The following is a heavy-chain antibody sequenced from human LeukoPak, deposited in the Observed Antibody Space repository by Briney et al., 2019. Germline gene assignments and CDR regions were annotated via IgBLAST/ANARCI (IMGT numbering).Heavy chain of an antibody. J-gene: IGHJ3*02. CDR2: IIPILGIA. V-gene: IGHV1-69*04. D-gene: IGHD2-15*01. CDR3: ARRAPEVADDAFDI. CDR1: GGTFSSYA. Sequence: SVKVSCKASGGTFSSYAISWVRQVPGQGLEWMGRIIPILGIANYAQKFQGRVTITADKSTSTAYMELSSLRSEDTAVYYCARRAPEVADDAFDIWGQGTMVTVSS.